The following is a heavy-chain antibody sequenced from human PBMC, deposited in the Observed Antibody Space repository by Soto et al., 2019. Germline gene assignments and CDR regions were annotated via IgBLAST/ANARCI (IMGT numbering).Heavy chain of an antibody. J-gene: IGHJ4*02. CDR2: IIPKFGTA. V-gene: IGHV1-69*06. CDR1: GGTFSSYA. Sequence: GASVKVSCKASGGTFSSYAISWVRQAPGKGLEWMGGIIPKFGTANYAQKFQGRVTMTEDTSTDTAYMELSSLRSEDTAVYYCATGTWNYAGPDYWGQGTLVTVSS. D-gene: IGHD1-7*01. CDR3: ATGTWNYAGPDY.